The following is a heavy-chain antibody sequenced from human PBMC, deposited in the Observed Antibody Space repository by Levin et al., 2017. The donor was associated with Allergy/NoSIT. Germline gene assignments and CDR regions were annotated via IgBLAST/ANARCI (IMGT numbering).Heavy chain of an antibody. CDR1: GYTFKNYG. Sequence: ASVKVSCKASGYTFKNYGISWVRQAPGQGLEWMGWISTHNGNTNYAQSFQGRVTMTTDTSTSTADMELRSLISDDTAVYYCAEFEVTPVSYFYMDVWGKGTTVTVSS. CDR3: AEFEVTPVSYFYMDV. CDR2: ISTHNGNT. D-gene: IGHD2-2*01. J-gene: IGHJ6*03. V-gene: IGHV1-18*01.